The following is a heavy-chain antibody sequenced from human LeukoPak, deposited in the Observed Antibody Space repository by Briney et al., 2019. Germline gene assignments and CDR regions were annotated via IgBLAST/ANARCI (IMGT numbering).Heavy chain of an antibody. J-gene: IGHJ4*02. Sequence: SETLSLTCTVSGGSITSGGYYWSWIRQHPGKGLEWIGYIYYSESTYYNPSLQSRVTISVDTSKNQFSLKVSSVTAADTAVYYCASEVQLYDYWGQGTLVTVSS. CDR2: IYYSEST. V-gene: IGHV4-31*03. CDR3: ASEVQLYDY. D-gene: IGHD1-1*01. CDR1: GGSITSGGYY.